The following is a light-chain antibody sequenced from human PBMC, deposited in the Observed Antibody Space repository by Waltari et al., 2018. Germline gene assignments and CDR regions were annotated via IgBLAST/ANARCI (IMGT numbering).Light chain of an antibody. CDR2: AAS. V-gene: IGKV1-8*01. CDR1: QGTSSY. J-gene: IGKJ1*01. CDR3: QQYYSYPWT. Sequence: AIRITQSPSSLSASTGDRVTLTCRASQGTSSYLAWYQQKPGKAPKLLIYAASTLQSGVPSRFSGSGSGTDFTLTISCLQSEDFATYYCQQYYSYPWTFGQGTKVEIK.